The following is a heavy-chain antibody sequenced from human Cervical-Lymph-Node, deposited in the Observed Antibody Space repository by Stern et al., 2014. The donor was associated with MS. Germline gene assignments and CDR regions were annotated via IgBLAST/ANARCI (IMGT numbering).Heavy chain of an antibody. CDR1: GYRFSNYW. CDR2: IYPDDSDT. J-gene: IGHJ3*02. Sequence: EMQLVESGAEVKKPGESLKISCKGSGYRFSNYWIAWVRQMPGKGLEWMGMIYPDDSDTRYSPSFQGQVTISADNSISTVYLQWSSLKASDAAVYYCARRPRKAFDIWGQGAMVTVSS. CDR3: ARRPRKAFDI. D-gene: IGHD6-6*01. V-gene: IGHV5-51*03.